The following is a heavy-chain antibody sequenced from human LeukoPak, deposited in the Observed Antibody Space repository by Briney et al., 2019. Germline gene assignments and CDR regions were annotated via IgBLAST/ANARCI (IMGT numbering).Heavy chain of an antibody. V-gene: IGHV3-21*01. CDR3: ARDLSSEWELLGGAYYFDY. Sequence: SGGSLRLSCAASGFTFSSYSMNWVRQAPGKGLEWVSSISSSSSYIYYADSVKGRFTTSRDNAKNSLYLQMNSLRAEDTAVYYCARDLSSEWELLGGAYYFDYWGQGTLVTVSS. J-gene: IGHJ4*02. CDR1: GFTFSSYS. CDR2: ISSSSSYI. D-gene: IGHD1-26*01.